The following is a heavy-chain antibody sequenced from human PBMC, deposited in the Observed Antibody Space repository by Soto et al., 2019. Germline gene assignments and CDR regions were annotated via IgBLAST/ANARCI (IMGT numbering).Heavy chain of an antibody. J-gene: IGHJ5*02. D-gene: IGHD6-6*01. V-gene: IGHV3-30*18. CDR3: AKDISKRRYSSSSGSRRLYNRFDP. CDR1: GFTFSSYG. CDR2: ISYDGSNK. Sequence: PGGSLRLSCAASGFTFSSYGMHWVRQAPGKGLEWVAVISYDGSNKYYADSVKGRFTISRDNSKSTLYLQMNSLRAEDTAVYYCAKDISKRRYSSSSGSRRLYNRFDPWGQGTLVTVSS.